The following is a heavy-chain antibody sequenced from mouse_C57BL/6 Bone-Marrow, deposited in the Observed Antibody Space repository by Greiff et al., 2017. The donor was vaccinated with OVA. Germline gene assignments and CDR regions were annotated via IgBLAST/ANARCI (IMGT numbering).Heavy chain of an antibody. D-gene: IGHD1-1*01. CDR3: TVTTPRENYFDY. V-gene: IGHV6-3*01. CDR1: GFTFSNYW. J-gene: IGHJ2*01. Sequence: DVHLVESGGGLVQPGGSMKLSCVASGFTFSNYWMNWVRQSPEQGLEWVAQIRLKSDNYATHYAVSVKGRFTISRDDSKSSVYLQMNNLRAKDTGMYYCTVTTPRENYFDYWGQGTTLTVSS. CDR2: IRLKSDNYAT.